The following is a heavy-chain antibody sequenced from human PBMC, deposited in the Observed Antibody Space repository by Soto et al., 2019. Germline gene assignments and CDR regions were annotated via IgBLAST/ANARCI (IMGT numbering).Heavy chain of an antibody. CDR2: ISGRGGSA. D-gene: IGHD5-12*01. J-gene: IGHJ3*02. Sequence: EVQLLESGGGLVHPGGSLRLSCAASGFTFSSYAMSWVRQAPGKGLEWVSAISGRGGSAYYADSVKGRFTISRDNSKNTLDLQINSLRAEDTAVYYCAKGYRGYVPDAFHIWGHGTIVTASS. CDR3: AKGYRGYVPDAFHI. CDR1: GFTFSSYA. V-gene: IGHV3-23*01.